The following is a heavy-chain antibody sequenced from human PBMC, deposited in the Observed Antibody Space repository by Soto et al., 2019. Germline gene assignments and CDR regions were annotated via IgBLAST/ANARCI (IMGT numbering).Heavy chain of an antibody. CDR3: ARGWLGGVASIRGDY. V-gene: IGHV3-48*01. Sequence: EVQLVEFGGGLVQPGGSLRLSCAASGFTFSSYSMNWVRQAPGKGLEWVSYISSSSGPIYYADSVKGRFTISRDNVKNSLYLQMNSLRAEDTAVYYCARGWLGGVASIRGDYWGQGTLVTVSS. CDR2: ISSSSGPI. CDR1: GFTFSSYS. D-gene: IGHD5-12*01. J-gene: IGHJ4*02.